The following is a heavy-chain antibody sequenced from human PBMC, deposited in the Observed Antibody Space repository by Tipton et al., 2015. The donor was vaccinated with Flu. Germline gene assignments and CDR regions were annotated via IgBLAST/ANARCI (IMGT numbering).Heavy chain of an antibody. Sequence: SLRLSCAASGFTFSDFALSWVRQGPGKGLEWVASVSGRGGRTNYAVSVKGRFTISRDNSKNTLHLQMNSLRAEDTAVYYCARVREADYAYGMDVWGQGTTVTVSS. CDR1: GFTFSDFA. CDR2: VSGRGGRT. V-gene: IGHV3-23*01. CDR3: ARVREADYAYGMDV. J-gene: IGHJ6*02. D-gene: IGHD3-16*01.